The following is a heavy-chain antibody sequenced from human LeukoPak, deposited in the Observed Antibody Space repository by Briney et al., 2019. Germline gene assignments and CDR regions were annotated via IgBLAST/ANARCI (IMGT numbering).Heavy chain of an antibody. CDR2: INHSGST. V-gene: IGHV4-34*01. CDR1: GGSFSGYY. CDR3: ARGRVTMVRGSALGY. J-gene: IGHJ4*02. Sequence: SETLSLTCAVYGGSFSGYYWSWIRQPPGKGLEWIGEINHSGSTNYNPSLKSRVTIPVDTSKNQFSLKLSSVTAADTAVYYCARGRVTMVRGSALGYWGQGTLVTVSS. D-gene: IGHD3-10*01.